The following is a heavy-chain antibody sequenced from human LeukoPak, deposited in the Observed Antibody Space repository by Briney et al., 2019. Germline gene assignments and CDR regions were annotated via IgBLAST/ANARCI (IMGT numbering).Heavy chain of an antibody. CDR1: GFTFSSYS. Sequence: GGSLRLSCAASGFTFSSYSMNWVRQAPGKGLEWVSYISSSSSTIYYADSVKGRFTISKNSLYLQMNSLRDEDTAVYYCARPLAYYGGDCYWGFEFDYWGQGTLVTVSS. CDR3: ARPLAYYGGDCYWGFEFDY. V-gene: IGHV3-48*02. CDR2: ISSSSSTI. D-gene: IGHD2-21*02. J-gene: IGHJ4*02.